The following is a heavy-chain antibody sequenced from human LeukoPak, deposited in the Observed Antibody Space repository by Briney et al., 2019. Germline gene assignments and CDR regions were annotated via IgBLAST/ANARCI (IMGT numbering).Heavy chain of an antibody. CDR2: ISDNNGNT. J-gene: IGHJ4*02. D-gene: IGHD6-19*01. CDR3: ARRSTLYSSGRFYFDY. V-gene: IGHV1-18*01. Sequence: GASVKVSCKASGYIFINYGISWVRQAPGQGLEWMGWISDNNGNTNYVQKFQGRVTMTTDTSTSTAYMELRSLRSDDTAVYYCARRSTLYSSGRFYFDYWGQGTLVTVSS. CDR1: GYIFINYG.